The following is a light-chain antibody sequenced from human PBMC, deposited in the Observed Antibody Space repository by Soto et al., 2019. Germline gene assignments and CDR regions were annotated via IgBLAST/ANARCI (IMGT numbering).Light chain of an antibody. Sequence: DIQMTQSPSTLSGSVGDRVTITCLASQSTSSYLAWYQQKPGKAPKLLIYKASTLKSGVPSRFSGSGSGTEFTLTISSLQPDDFATYYCQHYNSYSEAFGQGTKVDI. CDR1: QSTSSY. V-gene: IGKV1-5*03. CDR2: KAS. J-gene: IGKJ1*01. CDR3: QHYNSYSEA.